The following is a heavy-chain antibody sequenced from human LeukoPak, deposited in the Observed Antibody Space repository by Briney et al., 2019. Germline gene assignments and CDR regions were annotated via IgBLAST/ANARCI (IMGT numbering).Heavy chain of an antibody. D-gene: IGHD2-2*01. V-gene: IGHV1-2*02. CDR1: GYTFTGYY. CDR2: INPNSGGT. Sequence: ASVKVSCKASGYTFTGYYMHWVRQAPGQGLEWMGWINPNSGGTNYAQKFQGRVTMTRDTSISTAYMELSRLRSNDTAVYYCARGLVVVPAAPGSYYYYYYGMDVWGQGTTVTVSS. J-gene: IGHJ6*02. CDR3: ARGLVVVPAAPGSYYYYYYGMDV.